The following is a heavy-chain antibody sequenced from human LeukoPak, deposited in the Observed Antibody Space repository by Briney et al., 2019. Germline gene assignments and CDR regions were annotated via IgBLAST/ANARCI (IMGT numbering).Heavy chain of an antibody. V-gene: IGHV4-39*01. Sequence: SETLSLTCTVSGDSISGGTFYWGWVRQPPGQGLERIGSIHFNGNTYYNPSLKSPVTISVDMPKNQFSLNLSSVTVADTAVYYCAGRVGATIWTGLHFWGQGILVTVSS. CDR2: IHFNGNT. CDR1: GDSISGGTFY. J-gene: IGHJ4*02. CDR3: AGRVGATIWTGLHF. D-gene: IGHD1-26*01.